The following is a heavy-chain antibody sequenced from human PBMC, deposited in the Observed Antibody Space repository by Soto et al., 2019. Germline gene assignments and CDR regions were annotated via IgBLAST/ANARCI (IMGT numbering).Heavy chain of an antibody. D-gene: IGHD4-17*01. CDR3: ARGPPFTGTFDY. Sequence: QVQLQQWGAGLLKPSETLSLTYAVYGGSFSGYYWSWIRQPPGKGLEWIGEINHSGSTNYNPSLKSRVTISVDTSKNQFSLKLSSVTAADTAVYYCARGPPFTGTFDYWGQGTLVTVSS. CDR2: INHSGST. CDR1: GGSFSGYY. J-gene: IGHJ4*02. V-gene: IGHV4-34*01.